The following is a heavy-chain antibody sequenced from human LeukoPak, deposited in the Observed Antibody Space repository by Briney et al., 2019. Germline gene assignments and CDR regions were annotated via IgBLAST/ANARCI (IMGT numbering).Heavy chain of an antibody. CDR1: GYTFTSYG. CDR2: ISAYNGNT. V-gene: IGHV1-18*01. D-gene: IGHD2-21*02. J-gene: IGHJ4*02. Sequence: ASVKVSCKASGYTFTSYGISWVRQAPGQGLEWMGWISAYNGNTNYAQKLQGRVTMTTDTSTSTAYMEPRSLRSDDTAVYYCARGGGWAYCGGDCYDYYFDYWGQGTLVTVSS. CDR3: ARGGGWAYCGGDCYDYYFDY.